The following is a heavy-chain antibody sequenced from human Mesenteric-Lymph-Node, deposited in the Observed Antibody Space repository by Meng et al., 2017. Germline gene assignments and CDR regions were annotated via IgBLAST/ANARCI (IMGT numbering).Heavy chain of an antibody. Sequence: QGHLPGSGSGLVWPSDTFARTFAVSGGSISSIDWWSWVSQPPGKGVEWIGETSHSGSTNYSPSLKSRVTISLDKSKIQLSLKLNSVTAADTAVYYCASSDYYRSDYWGQGTLVTVSS. J-gene: IGHJ4*02. D-gene: IGHD3-22*01. V-gene: IGHV4-4*02. CDR2: TSHSGST. CDR3: ASSDYYRSDY. CDR1: GGSISSIDW.